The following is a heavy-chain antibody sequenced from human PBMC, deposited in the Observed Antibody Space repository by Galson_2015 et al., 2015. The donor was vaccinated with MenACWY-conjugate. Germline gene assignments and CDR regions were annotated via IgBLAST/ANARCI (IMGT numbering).Heavy chain of an antibody. V-gene: IGHV1-3*01. J-gene: IGHJ4*02. CDR1: GYTFTSYA. CDR3: ARDLRRGWLRSGGVGDY. Sequence: SVKVSCKASGYTFTSYAMHWVRQAPGQRLEWMGWINAGNGNTKYSQKFQGRVTITRDTSASTAYMELSSLRSEDTAVYYCARDLRRGWLRSGGVGDYWGQGTLVTVSS. D-gene: IGHD5-12*01. CDR2: INAGNGNT.